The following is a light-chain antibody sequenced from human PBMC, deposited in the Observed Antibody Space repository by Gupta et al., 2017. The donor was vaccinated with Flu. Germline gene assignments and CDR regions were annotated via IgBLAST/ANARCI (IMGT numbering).Light chain of an antibody. CDR3: QQYNKWT. V-gene: IGKV3-11*01. CDR1: QSVSSD. Sequence: DIVLTQSPATLSLSPGERATLSCRASQSVSSDLAWYQQKPGQAPRLLIYDASNRATGIPARFSGSGSETDFTLTISSLEPEDFAVYYWQQYNKWTFGQGTKVEIK. CDR2: DAS. J-gene: IGKJ1*01.